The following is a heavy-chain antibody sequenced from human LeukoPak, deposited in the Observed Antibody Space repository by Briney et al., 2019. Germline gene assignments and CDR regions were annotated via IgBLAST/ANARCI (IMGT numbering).Heavy chain of an antibody. D-gene: IGHD4-23*01. CDR3: TRRPDYGGNRFDY. V-gene: IGHV3-73*01. Sequence: GSLKLSCAASGFTFSGSAMHWVRQASGKGLEWVGRIRSKANSYAIAYAASVKGRFTISRDDSKNTAYLQMNSLKTEDTAVYYCTRRPDYGGNRFDYWGQGTLVTVSS. CDR2: IRSKANSYAI. J-gene: IGHJ4*02. CDR1: GFTFSGSA.